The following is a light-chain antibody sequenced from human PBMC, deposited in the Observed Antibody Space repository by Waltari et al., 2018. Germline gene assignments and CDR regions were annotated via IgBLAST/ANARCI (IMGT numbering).Light chain of an antibody. Sequence: QSALTQPASVSGSPGQLIPISCTGTSSDVGGYNYVSWYQQHPGKAPKLMIYDVSNRPSGVSNRFSGSKSGNTASLTISGLQAEDEADYYCSSYISSSTLELFGGGTSLTVL. V-gene: IGLV2-14*03. CDR2: DVS. J-gene: IGLJ2*01. CDR3: SSYISSSTLEL. CDR1: SSDVGGYNY.